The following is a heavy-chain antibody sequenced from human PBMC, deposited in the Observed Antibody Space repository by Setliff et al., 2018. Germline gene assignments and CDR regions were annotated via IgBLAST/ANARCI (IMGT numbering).Heavy chain of an antibody. CDR3: LKKIIAGAGPPYDYFDY. CDR2: IWYDGRTK. J-gene: IGHJ4*02. V-gene: IGHV3-33*06. D-gene: IGHD1-26*01. Sequence: GGSLRLSCAASEFTFSSYGMYWVRQAPGKGLEWVAVIWYDGRTKYYADSVKGRFTISRDNSKNTLFLQMNSLRADDTAVYYCLKKIIAGAGPPYDYFDYWGQGTLVTVSS. CDR1: EFTFSSYG.